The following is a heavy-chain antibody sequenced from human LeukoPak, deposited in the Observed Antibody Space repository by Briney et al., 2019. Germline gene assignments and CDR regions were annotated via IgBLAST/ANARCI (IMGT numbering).Heavy chain of an antibody. CDR3: ARGGGNGYPTDY. V-gene: IGHV4-34*01. CDR2: INRSGST. D-gene: IGHD3-16*01. Sequence: SETLSLTCAVYGGSFSGYYWSWIRQPPGKGLEWIGEINRSGSTNYNPSLKSRVTISVDTSKNQFSLKLSSVTAADTAVYYCARGGGNGYPTDYWGQGTLVTVSS. CDR1: GGSFSGYY. J-gene: IGHJ4*02.